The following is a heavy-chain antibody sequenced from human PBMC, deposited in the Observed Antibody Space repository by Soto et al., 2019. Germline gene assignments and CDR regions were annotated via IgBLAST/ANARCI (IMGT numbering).Heavy chain of an antibody. CDR3: ARQPTTGDTDLWFDP. D-gene: IGHD2-21*01. V-gene: IGHV4-39*01. CDR2: IFYSGST. CDR1: GGSISTSRSY. Sequence: QLQLLESGPGLVKASETLSLTCSVSGGSISTSRSYWAWIRQPPGKGLEWLANIFYSGSTFYNPSLASRVSVSVDTSKNKFSLKLRSVPAADTAVYYCARQPTTGDTDLWFDPWGQGTLVTVSS. J-gene: IGHJ5*02.